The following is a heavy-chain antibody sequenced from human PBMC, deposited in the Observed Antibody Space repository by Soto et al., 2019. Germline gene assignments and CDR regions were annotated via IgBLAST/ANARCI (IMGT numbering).Heavy chain of an antibody. CDR2: IRDSGRT. Sequence: QVQLQESGPGLVKPSQTLSVTCKVSGGSVSSDDYSWSWIRQHPGKGLEWVGYIRDSGRTYYNPSLEGRATISVDTSKNQFSLRLRSVTAADTAVYYCARAMANYFDYWGQGTLVTASS. V-gene: IGHV4-31*03. D-gene: IGHD2-8*01. J-gene: IGHJ4*02. CDR3: ARAMANYFDY. CDR1: GGSVSSDDYS.